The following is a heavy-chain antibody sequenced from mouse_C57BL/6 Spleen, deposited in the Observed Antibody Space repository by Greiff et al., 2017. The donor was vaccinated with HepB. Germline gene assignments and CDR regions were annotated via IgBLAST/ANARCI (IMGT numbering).Heavy chain of an antibody. V-gene: IGHV1-26*01. Sequence: EVQLQQSGPELVKPGASVKISCKASGYTFTDYYMNWVKQSHGKSLEWIGDINPNNGGTSYNQKFKGKATLTVDKSSSTAYMELRSLTSEDSAVYYCARMTAQATAYWGQGTLVTVSA. CDR3: ARMTAQATAY. CDR2: INPNNGGT. J-gene: IGHJ3*01. CDR1: GYTFTDYY. D-gene: IGHD3-2*02.